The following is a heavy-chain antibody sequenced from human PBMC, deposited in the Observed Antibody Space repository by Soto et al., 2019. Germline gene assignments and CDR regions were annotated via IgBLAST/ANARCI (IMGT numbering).Heavy chain of an antibody. CDR2: VYYSGST. CDR3: ARHGGTTPFDF. J-gene: IGHJ4*02. D-gene: IGHD4-17*01. V-gene: IGHV4-39*01. Sequence: QLQLQESRPGLVKPSETLSLTCTLSGDSIRGSNFYWAWIRQPPGQELEWVGTVYYSGSTYYHPSLKSRVTLSVDPSKNQFSLRLSSVTASDTGTYFCARHGGTTPFDFWGQGIQVAVSS. CDR1: GDSIRGSNFY.